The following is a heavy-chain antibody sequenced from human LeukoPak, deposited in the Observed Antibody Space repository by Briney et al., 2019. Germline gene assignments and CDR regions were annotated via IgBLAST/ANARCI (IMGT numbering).Heavy chain of an antibody. CDR3: ARDGRYNWNYVVRGLWLRY. Sequence: GGSLRLSCAASGFTFSSYSMNWVRQAPGKGLEWVSYISSSSSTIYYADSVKGRFTISRDNAKNSLYLQMNSLRAEDTAVYYCARDGRYNWNYVVRGLWLRYWGQGTLVTVSS. CDR1: GFTFSSYS. J-gene: IGHJ4*02. D-gene: IGHD1-7*01. V-gene: IGHV3-48*01. CDR2: ISSSSSTI.